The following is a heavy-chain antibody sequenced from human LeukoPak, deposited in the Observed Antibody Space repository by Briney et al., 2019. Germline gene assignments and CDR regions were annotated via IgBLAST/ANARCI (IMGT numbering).Heavy chain of an antibody. V-gene: IGHV4-4*07. Sequence: PSETLSLTCTVSGGSISSYYWSWIRQPAGKGLEWIGRIYTSGSTNYNPSLKCRVTMSVDTSKNQFSLKLSSVTAADTAVYYCARDSVHYYDSSGPDGYFDYWGQGTLVTVSS. D-gene: IGHD3-22*01. J-gene: IGHJ4*02. CDR1: GGSISSYY. CDR2: IYTSGST. CDR3: ARDSVHYYDSSGPDGYFDY.